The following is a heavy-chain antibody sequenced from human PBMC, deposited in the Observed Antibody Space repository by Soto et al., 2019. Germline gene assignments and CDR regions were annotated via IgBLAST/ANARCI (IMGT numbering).Heavy chain of an antibody. V-gene: IGHV4-39*02. CDR1: GDSITRSNFY. J-gene: IGHJ5*02. CDR3: ARHKTTMLTVVSAFDP. Sequence: SETLSLTCTVSGDSITRSNFYWGWIRQPPGKGLEWLGSIFYSGSTFYNPALKSRVTFSVDTSKNHFSLRLSSVTAADTAVYYCARHKTTMLTVVSAFDPWGQGTRVTVSS. D-gene: IGHD3-22*01. CDR2: IFYSGST.